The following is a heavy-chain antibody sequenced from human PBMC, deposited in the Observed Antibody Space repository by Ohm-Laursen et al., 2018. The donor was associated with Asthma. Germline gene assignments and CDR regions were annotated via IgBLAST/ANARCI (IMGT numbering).Heavy chain of an antibody. V-gene: IGHV3-33*01. CDR2: IWYDGSNK. Sequence: SLRLSCAASGFTFSSYGMHWVRQAPGKGLEWVAVIWYDGSNKYYADSVKGRFTISRDNSKSTLYLQMNSLRAEDTAVYFCARRDFSGGDPDAAFDIWGQGTMVTVSS. J-gene: IGHJ3*02. CDR3: ARRDFSGGDPDAAFDI. CDR1: GFTFSSYG. D-gene: IGHD2-21*02.